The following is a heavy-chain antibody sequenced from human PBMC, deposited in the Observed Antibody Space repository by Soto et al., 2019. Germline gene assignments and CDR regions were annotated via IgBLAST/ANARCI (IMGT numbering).Heavy chain of an antibody. Sequence: ASVKVSCKASGYTFTSYGISWVRQAPGQGLEWMGWISAYNGNTNYAQKLQGRVTMTTDTSTSTAYMELRSLRSDDSAVYYCARAMIPRGWFDPWGQGTLVTVSS. CDR2: ISAYNGNT. V-gene: IGHV1-18*04. J-gene: IGHJ5*02. CDR3: ARAMIPRGWFDP. D-gene: IGHD3-22*01. CDR1: GYTFTSYG.